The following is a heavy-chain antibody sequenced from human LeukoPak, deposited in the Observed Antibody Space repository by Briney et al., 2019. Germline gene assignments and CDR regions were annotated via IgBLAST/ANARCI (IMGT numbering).Heavy chain of an antibody. CDR2: INPNSGGT. Sequence: ASVKVSCKASGYTFTGYYMHWVRQAPGQGLEWMGRINPNSGGTNYAQKFQGRVTMTRDTSISTAYMELSRLRSDGTAVYYCARGSEWELLPPDYWGQGTLVTVSS. D-gene: IGHD1-26*01. V-gene: IGHV1-2*06. CDR3: ARGSEWELLPPDY. J-gene: IGHJ4*02. CDR1: GYTFTGYY.